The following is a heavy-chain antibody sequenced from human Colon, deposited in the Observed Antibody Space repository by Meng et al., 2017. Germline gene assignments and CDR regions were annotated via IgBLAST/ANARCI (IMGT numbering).Heavy chain of an antibody. J-gene: IGHJ5*02. CDR2: IYYTGNT. CDR1: GASVSSDSHY. CDR3: ARVNGDFDEAWFDP. D-gene: IGHD4-17*01. V-gene: IGHV4-61*03. Sequence: QWRLQESGPGLVRPSEHLSLLCTVSGASVSSDSHYWSWIRQSPGKGLEWIGYIYYTGNTNYNPSLASRVSMSLDTSKNHFSLHLTSVTAADTAIYYCARVNGDFDEAWFDPWGQGTLVTVSS.